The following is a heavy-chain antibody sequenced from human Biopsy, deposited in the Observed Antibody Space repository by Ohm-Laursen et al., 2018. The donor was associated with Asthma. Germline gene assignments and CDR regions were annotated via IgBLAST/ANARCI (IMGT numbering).Heavy chain of an antibody. J-gene: IGHJ2*01. D-gene: IGHD6-6*01. Sequence: GTLSLTCIVSGDAMSTSGSYWGWIRQSPGKGLEWIGSIYYSGRTYYNPSLESRVTISADTSKNHFSLKVTSVTAADTAVYYCARAVSSSSHWYFDLWGRGDLATVSS. V-gene: IGHV4-39*02. CDR2: IYYSGRT. CDR3: ARAVSSSSHWYFDL. CDR1: GDAMSTSGSY.